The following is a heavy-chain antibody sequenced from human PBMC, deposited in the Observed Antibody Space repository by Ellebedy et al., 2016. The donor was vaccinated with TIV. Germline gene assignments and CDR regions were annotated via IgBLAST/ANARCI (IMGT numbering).Heavy chain of an antibody. CDR3: TTGARPAYDI. J-gene: IGHJ3*02. V-gene: IGHV3-74*01. Sequence: GESLKISXAASGFTVGSHGMHWVRQAPGKGLVWVSHINGDGTSTTYADFVEGRFTISRDNAKNTVYLQMNSLRAEDAALYYCTTGARPAYDIWGQGTVVTVSS. CDR1: GFTVGSHG. CDR2: INGDGTST.